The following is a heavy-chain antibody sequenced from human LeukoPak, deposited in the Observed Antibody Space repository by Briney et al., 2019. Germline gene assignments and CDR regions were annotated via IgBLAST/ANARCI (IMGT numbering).Heavy chain of an antibody. D-gene: IGHD3-10*01. V-gene: IGHV4-59*08. Sequence: SETLSLTCTVSGGSISIYYWSWIRQPPGKALEWIGYIYYSGSTNYNPSLKSRVTISVDTSKNQFSLKLSSVTAADTAVYYCARRIYGSGSYYPFDYWGQGTLVTVSS. CDR2: IYYSGST. CDR1: GGSISIYY. CDR3: ARRIYGSGSYYPFDY. J-gene: IGHJ4*02.